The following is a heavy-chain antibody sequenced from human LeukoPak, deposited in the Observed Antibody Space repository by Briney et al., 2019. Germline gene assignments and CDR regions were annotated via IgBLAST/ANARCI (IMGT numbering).Heavy chain of an antibody. CDR3: ARPHYYDSSAADSLFDP. J-gene: IGHJ5*02. V-gene: IGHV3-21*01. CDR1: GFTFSSYS. Sequence: GGSLRLSCAASGFTFSSYSMNWVRQAPGKGLEWVSSISSSSSYIYYADSVKGRFTISRDNAKNSLYLQMNSLRAEDTAVYYCARPHYYDSSAADSLFDPWGQGTLVTVSS. D-gene: IGHD3-22*01. CDR2: ISSSSSYI.